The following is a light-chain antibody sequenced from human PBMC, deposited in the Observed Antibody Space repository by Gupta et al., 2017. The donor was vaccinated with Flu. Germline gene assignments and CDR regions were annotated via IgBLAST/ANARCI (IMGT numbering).Light chain of an antibody. CDR2: GAS. CDR3: QQYGSSLWT. V-gene: IGKV3-20*01. CDR1: QSVSSSY. J-gene: IGKJ1*01. Sequence: ELVLTQSPGTLSLSPGERATLSCRASQSVSSSYLAWYQQKPGQAPRLLIYGASSRATGIPDRFSGSGSGTDFTLTISRLEPEDFAVYSCQQYGSSLWTFGQGTKVEIK.